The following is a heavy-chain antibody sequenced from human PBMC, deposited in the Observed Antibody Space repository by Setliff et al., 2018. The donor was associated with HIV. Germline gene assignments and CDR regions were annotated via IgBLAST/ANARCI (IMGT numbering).Heavy chain of an antibody. Sequence: ASVMVSCKASGYTFTGYYIHWVRQAPGQGLQWMGRINPNIGSTNYAQNFQGRATMTRDTSVNTAFMELSNLRSDDTAVYYRARDYRTTDILSSGYMDVWGKGTTVTVSS. D-gene: IGHD3-9*01. V-gene: IGHV1-2*06. CDR1: GYTFTGYY. CDR3: ARDYRTTDILSSGYMDV. J-gene: IGHJ6*03. CDR2: INPNIGST.